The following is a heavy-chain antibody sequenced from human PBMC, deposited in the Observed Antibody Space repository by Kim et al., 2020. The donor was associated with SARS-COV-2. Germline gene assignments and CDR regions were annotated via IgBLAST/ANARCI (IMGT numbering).Heavy chain of an antibody. Sequence: SETLSLTCTVSGGSISSSSYYWGWIRQPPGKGLEWIGTIYYSGSTYYNPSLKSRVTISVDTSKNQFSLKLSSVTAADTAVYYCARGLTMIVVVIPGGWFDPGGQGPLVNVSS. CDR3: ARGLTMIVVVIPGGWFDP. J-gene: IGHJ5*02. CDR1: GGSISSSSYY. V-gene: IGHV4-39*01. CDR2: IYYSGST. D-gene: IGHD3-22*01.